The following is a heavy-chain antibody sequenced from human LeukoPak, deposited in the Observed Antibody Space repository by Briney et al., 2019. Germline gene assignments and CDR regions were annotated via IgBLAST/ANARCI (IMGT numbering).Heavy chain of an antibody. CDR3: ARWCPLRPNDAFDI. V-gene: IGHV4-34*01. CDR2: INHSGST. J-gene: IGHJ3*02. D-gene: IGHD2-8*01. Sequence: PSETLSLTCAVYGGSFSGYYWSWIRQPPGKGLEWIGEINHSGSTNYNPSLKSRVTISVDTSKNQFSLKLSSVTAADTAVYYCARWCPLRPNDAFDIWGQGTMVTVSS. CDR1: GGSFSGYY.